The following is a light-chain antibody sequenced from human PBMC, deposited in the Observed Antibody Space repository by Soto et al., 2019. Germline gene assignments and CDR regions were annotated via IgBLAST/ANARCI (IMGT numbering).Light chain of an antibody. CDR1: QSVSNNY. Sequence: EIVMTQSPVTLSVSPGERPTLSCSASQSVSNNYLAWYQQKPGQAPRLLIYGASNRATGIPARFSGSGSGTDFTLTISSLEPEDFAVYYCQQRSNWPPWTFGQGTKVDI. CDR3: QQRSNWPPWT. CDR2: GAS. V-gene: IGKV3-11*01. J-gene: IGKJ1*01.